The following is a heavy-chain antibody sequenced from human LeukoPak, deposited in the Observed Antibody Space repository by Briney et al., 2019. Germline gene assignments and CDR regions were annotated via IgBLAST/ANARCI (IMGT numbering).Heavy chain of an antibody. D-gene: IGHD2-2*01. CDR1: GFTFSSYG. Sequence: GGSLRLSCAASGFTFSSYGMTWVRQAPGKGLEWVSYISSSSSTIYYADSVKGRFTISRDNSKNTLYLQMNSLRAEDTAIYYCAKKYRSVQFFYMDVWGKGTTVTISS. J-gene: IGHJ6*03. CDR3: AKKYRSVQFFYMDV. V-gene: IGHV3-48*01. CDR2: ISSSSSTI.